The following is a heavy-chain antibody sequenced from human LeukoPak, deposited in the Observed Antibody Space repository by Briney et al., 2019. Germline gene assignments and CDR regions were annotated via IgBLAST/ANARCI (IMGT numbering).Heavy chain of an antibody. CDR1: GGSISTSNYY. Sequence: SETLSLTRTVSGGSISTSNYYWGWIRQPPGKGLEWIGNIFYSGSTYYSPSLRSRVTISLDTSRNQFSLKLNSVTAADTAVYYCARVIGRDGYNYPYYYYYMDVWGKGTTVTVSS. CDR2: IFYSGST. D-gene: IGHD5-24*01. CDR3: ARVIGRDGYNYPYYYYYMDV. V-gene: IGHV4-39*07. J-gene: IGHJ6*03.